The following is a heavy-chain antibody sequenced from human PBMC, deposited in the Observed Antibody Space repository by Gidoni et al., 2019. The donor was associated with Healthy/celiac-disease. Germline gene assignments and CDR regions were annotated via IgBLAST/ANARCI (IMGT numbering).Heavy chain of an antibody. CDR1: GYSISSGYY. CDR3: ARDHGGSTNYYYYMDV. D-gene: IGHD2-15*01. V-gene: IGHV4-38-2*02. CDR2: IYHSGST. Sequence: QVQLQESGPGLVKPSETLSLTCTVSGYSISSGYYWGWIRQPPGKGLEWIGSIYHSGSTYYNPSLKSRVTISVDTSKNQFSLKLSSVTAADTAVYYCARDHGGSTNYYYYMDVWGKGTTVTVSS. J-gene: IGHJ6*03.